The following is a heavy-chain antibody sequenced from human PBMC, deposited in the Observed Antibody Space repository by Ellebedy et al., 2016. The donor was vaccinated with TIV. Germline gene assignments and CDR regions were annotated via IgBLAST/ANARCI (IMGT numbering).Heavy chain of an antibody. Sequence: ASVKVSCXVSGYTLTELSMHWVRQAPGKGLEWMGGFDPENGETIYAQKFQGRVTMTEDTSTDTAYMELSSLRSEDTAVYYCATEGPGYYYYYYGMDVWGQGTTVTVSS. J-gene: IGHJ6*02. CDR2: FDPENGET. CDR3: ATEGPGYYYYYYGMDV. V-gene: IGHV1-24*01. CDR1: GYTLTELS. D-gene: IGHD1-14*01.